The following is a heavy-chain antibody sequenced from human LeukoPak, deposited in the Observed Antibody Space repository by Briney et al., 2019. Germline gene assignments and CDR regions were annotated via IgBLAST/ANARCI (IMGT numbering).Heavy chain of an antibody. D-gene: IGHD5-18*01. V-gene: IGHV5-51*01. Sequence: GESLKISCKGSGYSFTSYWIGWVRQMPGKGLEWMGIIYPGDSDTRYSPSFQGQVTISADKSISTAYLQWSSLKASDTAMYYCAREKYSLDRGGDAFDIWGQGTMVTVSS. CDR1: GYSFTSYW. CDR2: IYPGDSDT. J-gene: IGHJ3*02. CDR3: AREKYSLDRGGDAFDI.